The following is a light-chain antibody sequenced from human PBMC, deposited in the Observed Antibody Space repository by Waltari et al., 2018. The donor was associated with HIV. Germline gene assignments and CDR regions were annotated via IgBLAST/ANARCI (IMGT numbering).Light chain of an antibody. CDR3: AAWDDSLKGVV. CDR1: SSHIGSSP. Sequence: QSVLTQPPSASGTPGQRVTIPCSGSSSHIGSSPVNWYQQLPGTAPKLLMYINYQRPSGVPDRFSGSKSGTSASLAISGLQSEDEADYFCAAWDDSLKGVVFGGGTKLTVL. V-gene: IGLV1-44*01. CDR2: INY. J-gene: IGLJ2*01.